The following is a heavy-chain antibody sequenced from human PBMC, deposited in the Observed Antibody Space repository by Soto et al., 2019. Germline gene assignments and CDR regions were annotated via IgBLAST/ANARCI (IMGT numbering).Heavy chain of an antibody. D-gene: IGHD2-15*01. CDR1: GYTFTSYD. CDR3: ARDPSYCSGGSCYYYYGMDV. CDR2: MNPNSGNT. Sequence: ASVKVSCKASGYTFTSYDINWVRQATGQGLEWMGWMNPNSGNTGYAQKFQGRVTMTRNTSISTAYMELSSLRSEDTAVYYCARDPSYCSGGSCYYYYGMDVWGQGTTVTVSS. V-gene: IGHV1-8*01. J-gene: IGHJ6*02.